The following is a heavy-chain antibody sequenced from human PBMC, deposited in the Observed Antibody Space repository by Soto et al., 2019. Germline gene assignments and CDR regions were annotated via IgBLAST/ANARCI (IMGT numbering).Heavy chain of an antibody. J-gene: IGHJ2*01. CDR2: LYADGST. Sequence: GGSLRLSCAASGFSINVTYLSWVRQAPGKGLEWLSVLYADGSTYYIDSVKGRFRISRDNSKNTLYLQMDNLRADDTAMYFCARTAGGVTPRTHWYFDLWGRGTRVTVPQ. V-gene: IGHV3-53*01. CDR1: GFSINVTY. D-gene: IGHD6-25*01. CDR3: ARTAGGVTPRTHWYFDL.